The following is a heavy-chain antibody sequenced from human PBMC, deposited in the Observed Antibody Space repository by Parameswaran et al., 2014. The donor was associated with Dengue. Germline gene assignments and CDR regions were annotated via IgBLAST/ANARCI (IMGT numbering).Heavy chain of an antibody. CDR2: IWYDGSNK. D-gene: IGHD3-3*01. J-gene: IGHJ4*02. CDR3: ARDSEWRYFDY. Sequence: VRQMPGKGLEWVAVIWYDGSNKYYADSVKGRFTISRDNSKNTLYLQMNSLRAEDTAVYYCARDSEWRYFDYWGQGTLVTVSS. V-gene: IGHV3-33*01.